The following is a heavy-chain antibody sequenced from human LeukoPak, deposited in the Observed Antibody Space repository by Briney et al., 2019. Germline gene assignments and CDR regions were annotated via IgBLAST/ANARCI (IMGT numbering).Heavy chain of an antibody. CDR2: IYYSGST. Sequence: ETLSLTCTVSGGSISSSSYYWGWIRQPPGKGLEWIGSIYYSGSTYYNPSLKSRVAISVDTSKNQFSLKLSSVTAADTAVYYCARDLWQQLPYWGQGTLVTVSS. D-gene: IGHD6-13*01. CDR1: GGSISSSSYY. CDR3: ARDLWQQLPY. J-gene: IGHJ4*02. V-gene: IGHV4-39*07.